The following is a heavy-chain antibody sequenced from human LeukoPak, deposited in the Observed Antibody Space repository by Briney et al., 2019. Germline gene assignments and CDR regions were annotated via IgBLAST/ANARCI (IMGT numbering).Heavy chain of an antibody. CDR3: AKTSGSGSP. Sequence: GGSLRLSCAASGFTFSSYGMHWVRQAPGKGLEWVAFIQYDGSNKYYADSVKGRFTISRDNSKNTLYLQMNSLRAEDTAVYYCAKTSGSGSPWGQGTLVTVSS. CDR1: GFTFSSYG. V-gene: IGHV3-30*02. D-gene: IGHD3-10*01. J-gene: IGHJ5*02. CDR2: IQYDGSNK.